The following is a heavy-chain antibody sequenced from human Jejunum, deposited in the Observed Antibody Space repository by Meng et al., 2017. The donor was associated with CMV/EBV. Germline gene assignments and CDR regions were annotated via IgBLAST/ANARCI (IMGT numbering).Heavy chain of an antibody. J-gene: IGHJ4*02. D-gene: IGHD3-3*01. CDR3: ARGSIFVSFDS. V-gene: IGHV4-30-4*08. Sequence: QVVLQESGPGLVKPSQTLSLTCSVSGGSIGSGDYYWSWIRQPPGKGLEWIGYIHDTGSTYYNPSLKSRVDISLGTSRNHFSLTLSSVTAEDTAVYFCARGSIFVSFDSWGQGTLVTVSS. CDR2: IHDTGST. CDR1: GGSIGSGDYY.